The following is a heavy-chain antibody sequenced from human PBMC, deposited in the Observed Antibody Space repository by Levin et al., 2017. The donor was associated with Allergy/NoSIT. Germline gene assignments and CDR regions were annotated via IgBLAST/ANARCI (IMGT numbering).Heavy chain of an antibody. Sequence: SETLSLICTVSGGSVSSGSYYWGWIRQPPGKGLAWIGNIYYSGNTYYNPSLKSRVTMSVDTSKNQFSLRLNSVTAADTAVYYCARLEHYGSGAFRYFDLWGRGTLVTVSS. CDR1: GGSVSSGSYY. CDR3: ARLEHYGSGAFRYFDL. V-gene: IGHV4-39*01. CDR2: IYYSGNT. D-gene: IGHD3-10*01. J-gene: IGHJ2*01.